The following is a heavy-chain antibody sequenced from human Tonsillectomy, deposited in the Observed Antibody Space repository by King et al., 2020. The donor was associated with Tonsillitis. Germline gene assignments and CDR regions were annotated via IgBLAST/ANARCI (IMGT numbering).Heavy chain of an antibody. CDR3: APAGYYDGSGDYRLFDY. D-gene: IGHD3-22*01. CDR1: GFSLTTSGEA. V-gene: IGHV2-5*02. J-gene: IGHJ4*02. Sequence: TLKESGPTLVKPTQTLTLTCTVSGFSLTTSGEAVGWIRQPPGKALEWLAVIYWDDDKCYSPSLKSRLTITKDTSKNQVVLTMTNMDPVDRATYYCAPAGYYDGSGDYRLFDYWGQGTLVTVSS. CDR2: IYWDDDK.